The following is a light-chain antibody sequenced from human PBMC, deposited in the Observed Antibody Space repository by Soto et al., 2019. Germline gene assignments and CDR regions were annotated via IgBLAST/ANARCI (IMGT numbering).Light chain of an antibody. J-gene: IGKJ1*01. CDR2: DAS. Sequence: DIQMTQSPSTLSASVGDRVTITCRASQSISSWLAWYQQKPGKAPKLLIYDASSLESGVPSRFSGSGSGTEFTLTISSLQPDDFATYYCQQYNSYPPTVGQGTKVEIQ. V-gene: IGKV1-5*01. CDR3: QQYNSYPPT. CDR1: QSISSW.